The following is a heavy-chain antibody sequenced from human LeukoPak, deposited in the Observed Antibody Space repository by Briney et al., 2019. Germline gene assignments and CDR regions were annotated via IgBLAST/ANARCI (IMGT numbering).Heavy chain of an antibody. V-gene: IGHV3-66*01. Sequence: GGSLRLSCAVSGFTVSSXXXXXXXQAXGKGXEXXSVIFSGGSTYYADXXKGXXTISRDDXKNTVYLQMNSLRAEDTSVYFCARGGESSGYYYADYWGQGTLVTVSS. D-gene: IGHD3-22*01. CDR2: IFSGGST. J-gene: IGHJ4*02. CDR3: ARGGESSGYYYADY. CDR1: GFTVSSXX.